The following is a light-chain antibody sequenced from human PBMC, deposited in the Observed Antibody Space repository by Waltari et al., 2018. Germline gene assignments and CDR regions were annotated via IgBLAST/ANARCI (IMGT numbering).Light chain of an antibody. CDR3: ASYTSTNTVI. CDR2: DVA. J-gene: IGLJ2*01. V-gene: IGLV2-14*03. Sequence: QSALTHPAPVSASPGQSTPISCPGTSSDTGGHHYAHWYQQHPGKVPKLMIYDVARWPSGVSTRFSGSKSGNTASLTISGLQAEDEADYYCASYTSTNTVIFGGGTKVTVL. CDR1: SSDTGGHHY.